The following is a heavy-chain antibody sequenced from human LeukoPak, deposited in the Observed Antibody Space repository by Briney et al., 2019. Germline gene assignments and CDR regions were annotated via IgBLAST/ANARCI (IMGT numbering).Heavy chain of an antibody. V-gene: IGHV4-39*01. D-gene: IGHD1/OR15-1a*01. CDR1: GGSISSSSYY. CDR3: ARHEQLGFDP. CDR2: IYYSGST. Sequence: SETLSLTCTVSGGSISSSSYYWGWIRQPPGKGLEWIGSIYYSGSTYYNPSLKSRVTISVDTSKNQFSLKLSPVTAADTAVYYCARHEQLGFDPWGQGTLVTVSS. J-gene: IGHJ5*02.